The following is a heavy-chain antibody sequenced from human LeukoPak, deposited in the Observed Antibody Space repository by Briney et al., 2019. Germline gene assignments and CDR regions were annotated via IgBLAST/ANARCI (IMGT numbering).Heavy chain of an antibody. J-gene: IGHJ4*02. V-gene: IGHV3-23*01. D-gene: IGHD6-13*01. CDR2: ISGRGANT. CDR3: AKAGVSSSWYYFDY. Sequence: GGSLRLSCAASGFTFSSYGMSWVRQAPGKGLEWVAGISGRGANTFYTDSVKGRFTISRDNSKNTLYLQMNSLRAEDTAVYYCAKAGVSSSWYYFDYWDEGTLVTVFS. CDR1: GFTFSSYG.